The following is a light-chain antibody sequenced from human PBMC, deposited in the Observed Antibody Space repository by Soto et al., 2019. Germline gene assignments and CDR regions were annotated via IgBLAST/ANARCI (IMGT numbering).Light chain of an antibody. J-gene: IGLJ1*01. CDR1: SSNIGAGYD. CDR3: PSYDSSLSGDV. V-gene: IGLV1-40*01. Sequence: QSVLTQPPSVSGAPGQRVTISCTGSSSNIGAGYDVHWYQQLPGTAPKLLIYGNSNRPSGVPDRFSGSKSGTSASLAITGLQAEDEADYYCPSYDSSLSGDVFGTGTKLNVL. CDR2: GNS.